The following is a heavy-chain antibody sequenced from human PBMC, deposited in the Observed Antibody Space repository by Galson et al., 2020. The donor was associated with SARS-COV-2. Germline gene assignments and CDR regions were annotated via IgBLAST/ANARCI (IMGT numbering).Heavy chain of an antibody. CDR1: GYTFTGYY. J-gene: IGHJ3*02. Sequence: ASVKVSCKASGYTFTGYYMHWVRQAPGQGLEWMGWINPNSGGTNYAQKFQGRVTMTRDTSISTAYMELSRLRSDDTAVYYCARGTYDILAGYRAEDAFDIGGQGTMVTVSS. CDR2: INPNSGGT. D-gene: IGHD3-9*01. CDR3: ARGTYDILAGYRAEDAFDI. V-gene: IGHV1-2*02.